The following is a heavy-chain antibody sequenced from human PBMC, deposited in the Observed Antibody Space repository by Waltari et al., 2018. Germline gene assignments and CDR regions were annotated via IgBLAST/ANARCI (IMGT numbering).Heavy chain of an antibody. D-gene: IGHD5-12*01. CDR3: ARGREMATIGLDAFDI. CDR2: ILPIFGTA. J-gene: IGHJ3*02. CDR1: GGTFSSYA. V-gene: IGHV1-69*13. Sequence: QVQLVQSGAEVKKPGSSVKVSCKASGGTFSSYAISWVRQAPGQGLEWMGGILPIFGTANYAQKLQGRVTITADESTSTAYMELSSLRSEDTAVYYCARGREMATIGLDAFDIWGQGTMVTVSS.